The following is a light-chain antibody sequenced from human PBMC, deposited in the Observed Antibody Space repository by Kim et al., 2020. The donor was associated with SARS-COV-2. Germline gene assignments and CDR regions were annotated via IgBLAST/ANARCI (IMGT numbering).Light chain of an antibody. J-gene: IGKJ1*01. CDR3: QQYGDSPRPT. Sequence: SATRTCRASPPLRPSGSLAWYHQNPGQAPRRLIYGVLSRTAGVTARFCGGGSGTDFTLPISSLEPEDFAVYFCQQYGDSPRPTFGQGTKVDIK. CDR2: GVL. V-gene: IGKV3-20*01. CDR1: PPLRPSGS.